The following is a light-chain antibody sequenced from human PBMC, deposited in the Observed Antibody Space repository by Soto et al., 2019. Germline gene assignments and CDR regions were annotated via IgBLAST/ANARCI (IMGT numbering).Light chain of an antibody. J-gene: IGLJ1*01. CDR2: DNI. V-gene: IGLV1-40*01. CDR3: QSYDSSLTGAV. CDR1: NSNIGAGYD. Sequence: QSVLTQPPSVSGAPGQRVTISCTGSNSNIGAGYDVHWYRQVPGTAPKLLIYDNINRPSGVPDRFSGSKSGTSASLVITGLQAEDAADYYCQSYDSSLTGAVFGTGTKVTVL.